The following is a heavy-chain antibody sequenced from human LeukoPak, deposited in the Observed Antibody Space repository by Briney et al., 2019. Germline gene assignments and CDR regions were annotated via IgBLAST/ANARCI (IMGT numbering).Heavy chain of an antibody. Sequence: PSETLSLTCTLSRGSITSVIYYWGWIRQPPGKGLEWIGRIYYSGITYYNPSLKSRVTISVDTSETQFSLRLISVTAADTAVYSCARQFPHMEYSGWKQGCFDPWGQGTLVTVSS. V-gene: IGHV4-39*01. J-gene: IGHJ5*02. CDR3: ARQFPHMEYSGWKQGCFDP. CDR1: RGSITSVIYY. CDR2: IYYSGIT. D-gene: IGHD6-19*01.